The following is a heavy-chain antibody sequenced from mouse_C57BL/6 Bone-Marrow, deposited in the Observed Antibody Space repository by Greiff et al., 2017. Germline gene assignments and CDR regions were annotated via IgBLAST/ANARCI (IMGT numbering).Heavy chain of an antibody. CDR3: SSLDGNYFDF. CDR2: IDPEIGDT. J-gene: IGHJ2*01. Sequence: VQLKESGAELVRPGASVKLSCTASGFNIKDDYIHWVKQRPEPGLEWIGWIDPEIGDTEYASKFPGKATITSDTSSNTAYLQLSSLTSEDTAVYYCSSLDGNYFDFWGQGTPLTVAS. D-gene: IGHD2-1*01. V-gene: IGHV14-4*01. CDR1: GFNIKDDY.